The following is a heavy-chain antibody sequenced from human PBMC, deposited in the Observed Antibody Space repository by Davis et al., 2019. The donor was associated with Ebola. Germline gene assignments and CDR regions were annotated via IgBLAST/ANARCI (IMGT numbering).Heavy chain of an antibody. V-gene: IGHV3-23*01. CDR2: FHYYGAGT. CDR1: ELTFRDSV. D-gene: IGHD4-17*01. Sequence: GGSLRLSCSASELTFRDSVMSWVRQAPGKGLEWVSTFHYYGAGTYYADSVKGRFTISRDTSETTVYLEMNSLRGEDTAVYYCAKEKTFYGDYEFDSLSEGFRAFDYWGQGTLVTVSS. J-gene: IGHJ4*02. CDR3: AKEKTFYGDYEFDSLSEGFRAFDY.